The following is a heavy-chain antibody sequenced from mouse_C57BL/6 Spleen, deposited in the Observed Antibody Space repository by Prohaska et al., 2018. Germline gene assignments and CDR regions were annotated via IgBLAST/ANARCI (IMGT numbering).Heavy chain of an antibody. J-gene: IGHJ2*01. CDR1: GFTFTDYY. CDR3: ARYDGSRYYFDY. V-gene: IGHV7-3*01. D-gene: IGHD1-1*01. Sequence: EVKLVESGGGLVQPGGSLSLSCAASGFTFTDYYMIWVRQPPWKALVWLGFIRKKANGYTTEYSASVKGRFTISRDNYQSILYLQMNALRAEDSATYYCARYDGSRYYFDYWGQGTTLTVSS. CDR2: IRKKANGYTT.